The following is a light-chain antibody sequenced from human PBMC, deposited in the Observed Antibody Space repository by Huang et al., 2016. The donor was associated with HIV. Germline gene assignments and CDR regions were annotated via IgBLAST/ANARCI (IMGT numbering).Light chain of an antibody. CDR2: GAS. Sequence: EIVMTQSPATLSVSPGVRATLSCRASQSVAKHFAWYQQKPGQAPRLLSYGASTRATGIPARFSGSGSGTEFTLTISSLQSEDFAVYYCHHYSNWPPTWTFGQGTKVEIK. CDR1: QSVAKH. J-gene: IGKJ1*01. V-gene: IGKV3-15*01. CDR3: HHYSNWPPTWT.